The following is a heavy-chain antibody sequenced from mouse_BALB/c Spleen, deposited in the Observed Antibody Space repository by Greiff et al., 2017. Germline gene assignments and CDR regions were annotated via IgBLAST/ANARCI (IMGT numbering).Heavy chain of an antibody. CDR3: ARDYDYDGYAMDY. J-gene: IGHJ4*01. CDR2: ISSGGST. Sequence: EVHLVESGGGLVKPGGSLKLSCAASGFTFSSYAMSWVRQTPEKRLEWVASISSGGSTYYPDSVKGRFTISRDNARNILYLQMSSLRSEDTAMYYCARDYDYDGYAMDYWGQGTSVTVSS. V-gene: IGHV5-6-5*01. CDR1: GFTFSSYA. D-gene: IGHD2-4*01.